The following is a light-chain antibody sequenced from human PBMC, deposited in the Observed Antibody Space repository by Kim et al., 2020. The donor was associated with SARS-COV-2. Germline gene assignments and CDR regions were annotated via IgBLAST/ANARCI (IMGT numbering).Light chain of an antibody. V-gene: IGKV3-15*01. J-gene: IGKJ2*03. CDR2: GAS. CDR1: QTIDNN. CDR3: QHYHKWPHS. Sequence: SVSPGERTTLSCRASQTIDNNLAWFQQKPGQAPRLFIYGASTRAPGIPARFSGSGSGTEFTLTISSLQSEYFAVYYCQHYHKWPHSFGQGTKLEI.